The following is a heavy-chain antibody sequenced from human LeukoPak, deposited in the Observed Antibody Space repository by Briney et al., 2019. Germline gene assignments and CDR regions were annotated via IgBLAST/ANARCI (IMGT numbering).Heavy chain of an antibody. CDR3: TRWRPGGTFDL. CDR1: GFTVNTYS. Sequence: PGGSLRLSCATSGFTVNTYSMSWVRQAPGKGLEWVSVIYSGGNTDYTDSAKGRFTISRDNSMNTLYLQMNTLRAEDTAVYYCTRWRPGGTFDLWGQGTRITVSS. V-gene: IGHV3-53*01. J-gene: IGHJ4*02. D-gene: IGHD3-16*01. CDR2: IYSGGNT.